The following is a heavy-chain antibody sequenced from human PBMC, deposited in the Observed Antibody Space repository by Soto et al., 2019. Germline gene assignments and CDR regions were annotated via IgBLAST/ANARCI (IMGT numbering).Heavy chain of an antibody. CDR2: ISGSGGST. J-gene: IGHJ3*02. Sequence: AGGSLRLSCAASGFTFSSYAMSWVRQAPGKGLEWVSAISGSGGSTYYADSVKGRFTISRDNSKNTLYLQMNSLRAEDTPVYYCAKFVGGDDAFDIWGQGTMVTVSS. V-gene: IGHV3-23*01. CDR3: AKFVGGDDAFDI. CDR1: GFTFSSYA. D-gene: IGHD3-16*01.